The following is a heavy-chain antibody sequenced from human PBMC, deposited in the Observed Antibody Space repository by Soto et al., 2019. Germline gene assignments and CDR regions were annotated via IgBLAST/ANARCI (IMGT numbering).Heavy chain of an antibody. J-gene: IGHJ4*02. CDR3: MRDSGNYRTSN. Sequence: QLQLQESGPRLVKPSETLSLTCTVAGGSITSSGYYWGYIRQPPGQGLEWIASISYTGSTYYNPSLKSRVSISKATSTNQFSLDLRSVTAADTAVYYCMRDSGNYRTSNWGQGILVTVSS. D-gene: IGHD1-26*01. CDR2: ISYTGST. V-gene: IGHV4-39*07. CDR1: GGSITSSGYY.